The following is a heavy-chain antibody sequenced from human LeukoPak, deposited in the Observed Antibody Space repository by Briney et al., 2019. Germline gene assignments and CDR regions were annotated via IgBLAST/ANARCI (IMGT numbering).Heavy chain of an antibody. Sequence: GGSLRLSCAASGFTFSSYAMSWVRQAPGKGLEWVSYITSSSSTIYSADSVKGRFTISRDNAKNSLYLQMNSLSTEDTAVYYCARGDSVYYYYMDVWGKGTTVTVSS. D-gene: IGHD2-15*01. V-gene: IGHV3-48*01. CDR2: ITSSSSTI. J-gene: IGHJ6*03. CDR3: ARGDSVYYYYMDV. CDR1: GFTFSSYA.